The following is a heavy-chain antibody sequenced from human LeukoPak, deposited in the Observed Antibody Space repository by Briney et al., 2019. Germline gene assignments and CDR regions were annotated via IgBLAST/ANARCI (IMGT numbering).Heavy chain of an antibody. V-gene: IGHV3-21*01. CDR1: GFTFSSYS. J-gene: IGHJ4*02. CDR3: ARGYSTSGGYFDY. D-gene: IGHD2-2*01. Sequence: GGSLRLSCAASGFTFSSYSMNWVRQAPGKGLEWVSSISSSSSYIYYADSVKGRFTISRDNSKNTLYLQMGSLRVEDMAVYYCARGYSTSGGYFDYWGQGTLVTVSS. CDR2: ISSSSSYI.